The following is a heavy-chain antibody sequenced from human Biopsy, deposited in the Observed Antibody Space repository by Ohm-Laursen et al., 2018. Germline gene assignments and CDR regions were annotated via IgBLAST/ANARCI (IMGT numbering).Heavy chain of an antibody. CDR3: AKDRYNYTPIGGFSMDV. V-gene: IGHV3-7*01. J-gene: IGHJ6*02. Sequence: SLRLSCAASGFSFSEYEMNWVRQTPEKGLEWVANMNQDGSEEHYVDSVKGRFTISRDNSKSSLYLQMNSLRAEDTAVYYCAKDRYNYTPIGGFSMDVWGQGTTVTVSS. CDR2: MNQDGSEE. CDR1: GFSFSEYE. D-gene: IGHD5-18*01.